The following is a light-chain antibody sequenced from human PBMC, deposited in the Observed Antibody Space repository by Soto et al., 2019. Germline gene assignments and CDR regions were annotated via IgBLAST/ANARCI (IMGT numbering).Light chain of an antibody. Sequence: IQMTQSPSSLSASVGDRVTITCRASQSISTYLNWYQQKPGKAPKLLIYAASSLQSGVPSRFTGRGSGTDFTLTISSLQREDFADYFCQQSYSTPQITFGQGTRLEIK. CDR2: AAS. CDR1: QSISTY. J-gene: IGKJ5*01. V-gene: IGKV1-39*01. CDR3: QQSYSTPQIT.